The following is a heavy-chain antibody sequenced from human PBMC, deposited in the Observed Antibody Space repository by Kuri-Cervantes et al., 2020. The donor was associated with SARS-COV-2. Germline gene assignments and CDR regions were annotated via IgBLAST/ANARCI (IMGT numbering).Heavy chain of an antibody. V-gene: IGHV4-39*01. Sequence: ESLKISCTVSGGSISSSSYYWGWIRQPPGKGLEWIGSIYYSGSTYYNPSLKSQVTISVDTSKNQFSLKLSSVTAADTAVYYCARHGLRYYGSGSLTTFDYWGQGTLVTVSS. CDR2: IYYSGST. D-gene: IGHD3-10*01. J-gene: IGHJ4*02. CDR1: GGSISSSSYY. CDR3: ARHGLRYYGSGSLTTFDY.